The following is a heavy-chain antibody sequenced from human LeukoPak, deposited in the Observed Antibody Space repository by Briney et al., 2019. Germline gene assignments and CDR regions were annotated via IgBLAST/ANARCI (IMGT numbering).Heavy chain of an antibody. Sequence: GSLSLSCAASGFTVSSNYMSWVRPAPGKGLGWVSVIYSGGSTYYADSVKGRFTISRDNSKNTLYLQMNSLRAEDTAVYYCARGFTSAHDAFDIWGQGTMVTVSS. CDR2: IYSGGST. CDR1: GFTVSSNY. CDR3: ARGFTSAHDAFDI. J-gene: IGHJ3*02. V-gene: IGHV3-53*01.